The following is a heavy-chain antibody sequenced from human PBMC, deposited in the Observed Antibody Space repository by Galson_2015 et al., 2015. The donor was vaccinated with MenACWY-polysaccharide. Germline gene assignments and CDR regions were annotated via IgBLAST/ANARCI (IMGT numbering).Heavy chain of an antibody. V-gene: IGHV1-18*01. CDR2: ISGYSGDT. J-gene: IGHJ4*02. CDR3: ARDIDYTGDY. Sequence: SVKVSCKASGYTFTSHGISWVRQAPGQGLEGMGWISGYSGDTNYAQNLQGRVTVTTDTSTNTAYMELRGLRSDDTAVYYCARDIDYTGDYWGQGTLVTVSS. D-gene: IGHD4-11*01. CDR1: GYTFTSHG.